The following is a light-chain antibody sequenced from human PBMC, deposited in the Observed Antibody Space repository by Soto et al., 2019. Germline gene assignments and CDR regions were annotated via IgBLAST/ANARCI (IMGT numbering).Light chain of an antibody. V-gene: IGKV3-20*01. CDR1: QSVSSSY. Sequence: IVLTQSPGTLSLSPGERATLSCRAIQSVSSSYLAGYQQKPVQAPRLLIYGASSRATGIPDRFSGSGSGTDFTLTISRLEPEDFAVYYCQQYGSSPRTFGQGTKVDIK. J-gene: IGKJ1*01. CDR2: GAS. CDR3: QQYGSSPRT.